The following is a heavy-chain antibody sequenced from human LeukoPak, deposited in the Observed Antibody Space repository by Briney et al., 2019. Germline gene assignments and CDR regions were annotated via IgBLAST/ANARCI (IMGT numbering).Heavy chain of an antibody. D-gene: IGHD1-1*01. CDR1: GYTFTGYY. J-gene: IGHJ4*02. V-gene: IGHV1-2*02. Sequence: ASVKVSCKASGYTFTGYYMHWVRQAPGQGLEWMGWINPKSGGTNYEQKFQGRVTMTRDTSISTAYMELSRLRSDDTAVYYCARIGPQPSDRGTDYWGQGTLVTVSS. CDR3: ARIGPQPSDRGTDY. CDR2: INPKSGGT.